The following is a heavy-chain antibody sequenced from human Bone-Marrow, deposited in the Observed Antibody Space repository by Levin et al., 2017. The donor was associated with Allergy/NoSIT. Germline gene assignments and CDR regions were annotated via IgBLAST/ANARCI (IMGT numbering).Heavy chain of an antibody. D-gene: IGHD4-17*01. J-gene: IGHJ4*02. CDR1: GGSVSSGSYY. Sequence: SETLSLTCTVSGGSVSSGSYYWSWIRQPPGKGLEWIGYIYYSGSTNYNPSLKSRVTISVDTSKNQFSLKLSSVTAADTAVYYCARDGGDYVVYWGQGTLVTVSS. V-gene: IGHV4-61*01. CDR2: IYYSGST. CDR3: ARDGGDYVVY.